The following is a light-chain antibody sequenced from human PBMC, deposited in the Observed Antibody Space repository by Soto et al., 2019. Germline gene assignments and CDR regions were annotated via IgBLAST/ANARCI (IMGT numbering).Light chain of an antibody. V-gene: IGKV3-20*01. CDR2: GAS. J-gene: IGKJ5*01. Sequence: EIVLTQSPGTLSLSPGERATLSCRASQSVTSSYLAWYQQKPGQAPRLLIYGASSRATGIPDTFSGSGSGTDFTLTISRLEPEDFAVYYCQQYGGPAITFGQGTRLEIK. CDR1: QSVTSSY. CDR3: QQYGGPAIT.